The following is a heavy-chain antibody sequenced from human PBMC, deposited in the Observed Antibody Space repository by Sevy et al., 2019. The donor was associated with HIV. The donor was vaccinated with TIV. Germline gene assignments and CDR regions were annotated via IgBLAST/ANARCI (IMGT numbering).Heavy chain of an antibody. CDR2: IKGDGGDK. J-gene: IGHJ4*02. CDR3: AHETFGRFES. V-gene: IGHV3-7*01. CDR1: GFTFSANW. D-gene: IGHD3-16*01. Sequence: WGSLRLSCAASGFTFSANWMNWVRQAPGKGLEWVANIKGDGGDKHYVDSVEGRFTISRDNAKNLLYLQMNSLRVEDTAVYYCAHETFGRFESWGQGTLVTVSS.